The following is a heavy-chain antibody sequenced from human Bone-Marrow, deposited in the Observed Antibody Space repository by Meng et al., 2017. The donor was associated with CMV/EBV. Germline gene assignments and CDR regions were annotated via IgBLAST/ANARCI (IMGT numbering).Heavy chain of an antibody. CDR3: ATPPIVGPHGTTDY. J-gene: IGHJ4*02. Sequence: ASVKVSCKVSGYTLTELSRHWVRQAPGKGLEWMGGFDPEDGETIYAQKFQGRVTITADKSTSTAYMELSSLRSEDTAVYYCATPPIVGPHGTTDYWGQGTLVTVSS. D-gene: IGHD2-21*01. CDR2: FDPEDGET. V-gene: IGHV1-24*01. CDR1: GYTLTELS.